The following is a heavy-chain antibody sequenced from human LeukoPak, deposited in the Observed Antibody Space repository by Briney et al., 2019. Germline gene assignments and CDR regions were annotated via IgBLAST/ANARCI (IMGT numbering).Heavy chain of an antibody. CDR1: GFTFSGNW. V-gene: IGHV3-74*01. J-gene: IGHJ4*02. CDR3: ARDDDVYGIDY. D-gene: IGHD3-16*01. Sequence: PGGSLRLSCVVSGFTFSGNWMHWVRQGPGKGLICVARIKKDGTYRDYADSVKGRFTISRDNAKNTLFLQMDSLRDEDTAVYYCARDDDVYGIDYWGQGTLVTASS. CDR2: IKKDGTYR.